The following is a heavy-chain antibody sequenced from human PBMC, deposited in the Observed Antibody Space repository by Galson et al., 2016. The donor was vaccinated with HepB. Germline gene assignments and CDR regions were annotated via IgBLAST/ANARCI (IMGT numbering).Heavy chain of an antibody. CDR3: ARGHFTTYYYDNSGYSSGDY. CDR1: GFTFRSYG. Sequence: SLRLSCAASGFTFRSYGMDWVRQAPGKGLEWVAVIWYDGSNKYYADSVKGRFTISRDNSKNTLYLQMNSLRVGDTAVYYCARGHFTTYYYDNSGYSSGDYWGQGTLVTVSS. CDR2: IWYDGSNK. J-gene: IGHJ4*02. D-gene: IGHD3-22*01. V-gene: IGHV3-33*01.